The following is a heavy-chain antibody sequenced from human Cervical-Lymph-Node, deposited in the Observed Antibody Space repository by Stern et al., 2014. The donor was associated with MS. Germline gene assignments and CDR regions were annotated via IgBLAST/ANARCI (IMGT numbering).Heavy chain of an antibody. J-gene: IGHJ4*02. CDR2: ISWNSESI. D-gene: IGHD3-3*01. CDR3: AKDIGAYDFWSGTFDS. Sequence: EVQLVESGGGLVQPGRSLRLSCAASGFTFGDYGMYWVRQASGKGLGLVPGISWNSESIGYADSVKGRFTVSRDNAKNTLYLQMNSLRAADTALYFCAKDIGAYDFWSGTFDSWGQGTLVTVSS. V-gene: IGHV3-9*01. CDR1: GFTFGDYG.